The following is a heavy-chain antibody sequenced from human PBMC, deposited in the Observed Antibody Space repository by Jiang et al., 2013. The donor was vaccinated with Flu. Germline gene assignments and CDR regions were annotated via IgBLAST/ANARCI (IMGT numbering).Heavy chain of an antibody. D-gene: IGHD6-19*01. CDR2: INPSGGST. CDR1: GYTFTSYY. J-gene: IGHJ2*01. V-gene: IGHV1-46*01. Sequence: GAEVKKPGASVKVSCKASGYTFTSYYMHWVRQAPGQGLEWMGIINPSGGSTSYAQKFQGRVTMTRDTSTSTVYMELRSLRSDDTAVYYCARGVPIAVAGTGGDWYFDLWGRGTLVTVSS. CDR3: ARGVPIAVAGTGGDWYFDL.